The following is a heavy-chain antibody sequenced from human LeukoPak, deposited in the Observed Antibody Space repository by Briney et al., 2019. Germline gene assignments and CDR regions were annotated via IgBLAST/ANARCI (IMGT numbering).Heavy chain of an antibody. D-gene: IGHD3-10*01. V-gene: IGHV4-39*01. CDR1: GGSISSSTYY. Sequence: PSETLSLTCTVSGGSISSSTYYWGWIRQPPGKDLEWIGSIYYSGSTYYNPSLKSRVTISVDTSKNQFSLKLSSVTAADTAVYYCARVYGSGSYYNGYYYYYMDVWGKGTTVTISS. CDR3: ARVYGSGSYYNGYYYYYMDV. J-gene: IGHJ6*03. CDR2: IYYSGST.